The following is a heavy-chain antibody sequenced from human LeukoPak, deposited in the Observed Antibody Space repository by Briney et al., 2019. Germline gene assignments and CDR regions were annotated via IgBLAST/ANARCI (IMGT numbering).Heavy chain of an antibody. CDR1: GYTLTELS. CDR3: ATALLYYDAFDI. D-gene: IGHD2-2*02. CDR2: FDPEDGET. V-gene: IGHV1-24*01. Sequence: ASVKVSCKVSGYTLTELSMHWVRQAPGKGLEWMGGFDPEDGETIYAQKFQGRVTMTEDTSTDTAYMELSSLRSEDTAVYYCATALLYYDAFDIWGQGTMVTVSS. J-gene: IGHJ3*02.